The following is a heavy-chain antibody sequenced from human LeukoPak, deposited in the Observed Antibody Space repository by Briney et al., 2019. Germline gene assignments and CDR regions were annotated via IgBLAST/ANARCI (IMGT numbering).Heavy chain of an antibody. CDR1: GFTFSSYA. CDR3: AKWGPGYSGYDLGL. V-gene: IGHV3-30*18. J-gene: IGHJ4*02. CDR2: ISVDGSNE. D-gene: IGHD5-12*01. Sequence: GGSLRLSCAASGFTFSSYAMHWVRQAPGKGLEWVAVISVDGSNEYYADSVKGRFTISRDNSKNTLFLQMSSLRPQDTAVYYCAKWGPGYSGYDLGLWGQGTLVTVSS.